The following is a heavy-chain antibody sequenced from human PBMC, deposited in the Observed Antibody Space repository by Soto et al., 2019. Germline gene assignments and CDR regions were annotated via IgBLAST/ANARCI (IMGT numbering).Heavy chain of an antibody. CDR2: IYPGDSDT. Sequence: PGESLKISCRGSGYTFTTYWIAWVRQMPGRGLEWMGIIYPGDSDTRYSPSFQGQVTISADKSISTAYLQWRSLKASDTAIYYCARLDSNYGSYYYYGMDVWGQGTTVTVSS. CDR1: GYTFTTYW. D-gene: IGHD4-4*01. J-gene: IGHJ6*02. V-gene: IGHV5-51*01. CDR3: ARLDSNYGSYYYYGMDV.